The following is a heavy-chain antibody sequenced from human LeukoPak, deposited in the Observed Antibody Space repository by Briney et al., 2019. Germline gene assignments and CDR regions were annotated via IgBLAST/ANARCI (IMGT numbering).Heavy chain of an antibody. CDR3: AHRNLPTLPFNY. D-gene: IGHD2-2*01. V-gene: IGHV2-5*02. J-gene: IGHJ4*02. CDR2: IYWDDDK. CDR1: GFSLSTSGVG. Sequence: SGPTLVKPTQTLTLTFTFSGFSLSTSGVGVGWIRQPPGKALEWLALIYWDDDKRYSPSLKSRLTITKDTSKNQVVLTMTNMDPVDTATYYCAHRNLPTLPFNYWGQGTRVTVSS.